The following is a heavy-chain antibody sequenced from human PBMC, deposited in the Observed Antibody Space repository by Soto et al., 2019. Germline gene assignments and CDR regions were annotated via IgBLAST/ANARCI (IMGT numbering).Heavy chain of an antibody. Sequence: SETLSLTCTVSGGSISSYYWSWIRQPPGKGLEWIGYIYYSGSTNYNPSLKSRVTISVDTSKNQFSLKLSSVTAADTAVYYCARDSPPHYMDVWGKGTTVTVSS. CDR1: GGSISSYY. CDR2: IYYSGST. J-gene: IGHJ6*03. CDR3: ARDSPPHYMDV. V-gene: IGHV4-59*01.